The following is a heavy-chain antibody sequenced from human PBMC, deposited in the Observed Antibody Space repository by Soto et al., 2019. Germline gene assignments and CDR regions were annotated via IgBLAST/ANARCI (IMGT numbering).Heavy chain of an antibody. V-gene: IGHV1-2*02. D-gene: IGHD2-21*02. Sequence: GASVKVSCKASGYTFTGYYMHWVRQAPGQGLEWMGWINPNSGGTNYAQKFQGRVTMTRDTSISTAYMELSRLRSDDTAVYYCAREIAVVVTATKYNWFDPWGKGTLVTVSS. CDR1: GYTFTGYY. J-gene: IGHJ5*02. CDR2: INPNSGGT. CDR3: AREIAVVVTATKYNWFDP.